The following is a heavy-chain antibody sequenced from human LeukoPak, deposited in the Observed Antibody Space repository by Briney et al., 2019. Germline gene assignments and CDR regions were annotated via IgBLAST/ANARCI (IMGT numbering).Heavy chain of an antibody. Sequence: GASVKVSCKASGYTFTSYGITWVRQVPGQGLEWMGWISAYNGNTNYVQKLQGRVTMTTDTSTSTAYMELRSLRSDDTAVYYCASTRIYCSGITCYTLFYWGQGTLVTVSS. CDR1: GYTFTSYG. D-gene: IGHD2-2*02. V-gene: IGHV1-18*01. CDR2: ISAYNGNT. J-gene: IGHJ4*02. CDR3: ASTRIYCSGITCYTLFY.